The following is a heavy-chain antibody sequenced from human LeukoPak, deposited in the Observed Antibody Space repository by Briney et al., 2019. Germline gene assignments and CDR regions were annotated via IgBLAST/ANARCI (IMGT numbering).Heavy chain of an antibody. CDR2: IIPIFRAT. J-gene: IGHJ4*02. CDR1: GGTFSRYG. V-gene: IGHV1-69*05. D-gene: IGHD5-24*01. CDR3: ARSRRAGYNVFYFDS. Sequence: SVKVSCKPSGGTFSRYGVSWVRQAPGQGLEWMGGIIPIFRATNYAQRFRGRVTITTDESTSTFYMELSSLRSEDTAVYFCARSRRAGYNVFYFDSWGQGTLVTVSS.